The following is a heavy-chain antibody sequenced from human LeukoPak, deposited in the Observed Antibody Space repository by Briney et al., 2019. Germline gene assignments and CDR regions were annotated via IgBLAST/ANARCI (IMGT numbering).Heavy chain of an antibody. CDR1: GFTVSSNY. V-gene: IGHV3-53*01. CDR2: IYSGGST. D-gene: IGHD6-19*01. Sequence: GGSLRLSCAASGFTVSSNYMSWVRQAPGKGLEWVSVIYSGGSTYYADSVKGRFTISRDNSKNTLYLQMNSLRAEDTAVYYCARSRIAVGGPLDYWGQGTLVTVSS. CDR3: ARSRIAVGGPLDY. J-gene: IGHJ4*02.